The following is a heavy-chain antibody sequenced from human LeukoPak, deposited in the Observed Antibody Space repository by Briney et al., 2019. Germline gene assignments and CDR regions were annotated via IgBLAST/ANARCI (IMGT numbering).Heavy chain of an antibody. V-gene: IGHV4-30-4*01. CDR2: IYYSGST. CDR3: ARDSSSYYYYYGMDV. CDR1: GGSISSGDYY. D-gene: IGHD6-6*01. J-gene: IGHJ6*02. Sequence: SETLSLTCTVSGGSISSGDYYWSWIRQPPGKGLEWIGYIYYSGSTYYNPSLKSRVTISVDTSKNQFSLKLSSVTAADTAVYYCARDSSSYYYYYGMDVWGQGTTVTVSS.